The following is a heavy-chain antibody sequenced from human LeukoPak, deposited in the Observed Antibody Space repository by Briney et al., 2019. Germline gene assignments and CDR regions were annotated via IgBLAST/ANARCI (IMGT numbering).Heavy chain of an antibody. D-gene: IGHD3-10*01. CDR3: AKEGYYGSGSFPDY. V-gene: IGHV3-23*01. J-gene: IGHJ4*01. CDR2: ISGSGGST. Sequence: GGSLRLSCAASGFTFSSYAMSWVRQAPGKGLEWVSAISGSGGSTYYADSVKGRFTISRDNSKNTLDLQMNSLRVEDTAMYHCAKEGYYGSGSFPDYWGQGTLVTVSS. CDR1: GFTFSSYA.